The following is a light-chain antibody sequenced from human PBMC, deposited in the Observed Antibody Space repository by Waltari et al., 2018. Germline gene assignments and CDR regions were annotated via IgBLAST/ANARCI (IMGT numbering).Light chain of an antibody. J-gene: IGKJ1*01. V-gene: IGKV1-5*03. CDR2: NAS. Sequence: DIQMTQSPSTLSASVGDRVTITCRASQSIDIWLAWYQQKPGKAPKLLIYNASTLERGVPSRFSGSGSVTEFTLTISSLQPDDFATYYCQQYNIYWTFGQGTKVEIK. CDR1: QSIDIW. CDR3: QQYNIYWT.